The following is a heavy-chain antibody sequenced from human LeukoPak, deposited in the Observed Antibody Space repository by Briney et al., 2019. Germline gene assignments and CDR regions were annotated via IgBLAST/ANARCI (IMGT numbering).Heavy chain of an antibody. J-gene: IGHJ4*02. CDR2: ISGSGGST. V-gene: IGHV3-23*01. CDR1: GFTFSSYA. D-gene: IGHD2-15*01. CDR3: AKDPSATKGRDY. Sequence: GGSLRLSCAASGFTFSSYAMSWVRQAPGKGLEWVSAISGSGGSTYYAGSVKGRFTISRDNSKNTLYLQMNSLRAEDTAVYYCAKDPSATKGRDYWGQGTLVTVSS.